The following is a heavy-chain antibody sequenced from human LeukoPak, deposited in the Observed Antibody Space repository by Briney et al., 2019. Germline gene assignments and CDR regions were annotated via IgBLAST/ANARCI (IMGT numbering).Heavy chain of an antibody. Sequence: GGSLRLSCAASGFTLTTYTIGWVRQVPGKGLGWVSLITAIGSTTYYADSVKGRFTISRDSSTSTLYLQMNTLRAEDTAVYYCAKANIVSTIGWYFDLWGRGTLVTVSS. CDR1: GFTLTTYT. D-gene: IGHD5/OR15-5a*01. CDR2: ITAIGSTT. V-gene: IGHV3-23*01. J-gene: IGHJ2*01. CDR3: AKANIVSTIGWYFDL.